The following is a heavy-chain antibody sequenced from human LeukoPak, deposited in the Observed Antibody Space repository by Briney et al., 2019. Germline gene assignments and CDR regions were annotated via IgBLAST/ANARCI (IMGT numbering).Heavy chain of an antibody. J-gene: IGHJ4*02. D-gene: IGHD5-18*01. Sequence: GGSLRLSCAASGLTFSSYWMSWVRQAPGKGLEWVANIKQDGIEKNYLDSVKGRFTISRDDTKTSLYLQMNSLRAEDTAVYYCARSLWPEDYWGQGTLVTVSS. CDR1: GLTFSSYW. CDR2: IKQDGIEK. V-gene: IGHV3-7*01. CDR3: ARSLWPEDY.